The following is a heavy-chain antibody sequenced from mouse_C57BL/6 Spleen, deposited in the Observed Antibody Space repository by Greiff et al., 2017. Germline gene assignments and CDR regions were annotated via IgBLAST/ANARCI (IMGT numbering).Heavy chain of an antibody. CDR2: IHPNSGST. CDR1: GYTFPSSW. CDR3: ARDAYDGLYAMDD. D-gene: IGHD2-3*01. Sequence: QVQLQQPGAELVKPGASVKLSCKASGYTFPSSWMHWVKQRPGQGLAWIGLIHPNSGSTNYNEKFKSKATLTVDKSSSTAYMQLSSLTSEDSAVYYCARDAYDGLYAMDDWGQGTSVTVSS. V-gene: IGHV1-64*01. J-gene: IGHJ4*01.